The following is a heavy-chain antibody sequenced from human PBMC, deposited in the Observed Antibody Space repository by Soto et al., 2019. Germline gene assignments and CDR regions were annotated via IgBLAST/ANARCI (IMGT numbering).Heavy chain of an antibody. J-gene: IGHJ6*02. D-gene: IGHD3-9*01. CDR3: ARAYDILPGPNYGMDV. CDR2: ISAYNGNT. CDR1: GYTFTSYG. V-gene: IGHV1-18*01. Sequence: GASVKVSCKASGYTFTSYGISWVRQAPGQGLEWMGWISAYNGNTNYAQKLQGRVTMTTDTSTSTAYMELRSLRSDDTAVYYCARAYDILPGPNYGMDVWGQGPTVTVSS.